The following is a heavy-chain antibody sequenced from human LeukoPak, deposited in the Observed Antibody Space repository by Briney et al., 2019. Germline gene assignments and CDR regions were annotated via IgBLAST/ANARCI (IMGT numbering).Heavy chain of an antibody. CDR1: GFALSSHW. Sequence: GGSLRLSCAASGFALSSHWMTWVRQVPGRGPEWVANVNRDGSETYYLDSVKGRFTISKDNAKNSLYLQMNSLRAEDTAVYSCARGLGYSYGYGIDYWGQGTLVIASS. CDR2: VNRDGSET. V-gene: IGHV3-7*01. D-gene: IGHD5-18*01. J-gene: IGHJ4*02. CDR3: ARGLGYSYGYGIDY.